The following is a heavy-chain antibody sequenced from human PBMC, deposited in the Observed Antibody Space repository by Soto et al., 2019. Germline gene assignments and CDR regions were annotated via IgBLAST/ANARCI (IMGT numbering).Heavy chain of an antibody. CDR3: ARAPRVHYYDSSGYSYFDY. J-gene: IGHJ4*02. CDR2: IIPIFGTA. V-gene: IGHV1-69*13. D-gene: IGHD3-22*01. CDR1: GGTFSSYA. Sequence: ASVKVSCKASGGTFSSYAISWVRQAPGQGLEWMGGIIPIFGTANYAQKFQGRVTITADESTSTAYMELSSLRSEDTAVYYCARAPRVHYYDSSGYSYFDYWGQGTLVTVSS.